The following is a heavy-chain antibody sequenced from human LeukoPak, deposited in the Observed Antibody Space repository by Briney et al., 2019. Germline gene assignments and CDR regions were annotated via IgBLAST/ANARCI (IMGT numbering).Heavy chain of an antibody. CDR3: AREGKRITLVRGVITPRGSYYLDV. V-gene: IGHV3-72*01. D-gene: IGHD3-10*01. CDR1: GFTFSDHY. J-gene: IGHJ6*03. Sequence: PGGSLRLSCAASGFTFSDHYMDWVRQAPGKGLEWVGRTRNKANSYTTEYAASVKGRFTISRDDSKNSLYLQMNSLKTEDTAVYYCAREGKRITLVRGVITPRGSYYLDVWGKGTTVTVSS. CDR2: TRNKANSYTT.